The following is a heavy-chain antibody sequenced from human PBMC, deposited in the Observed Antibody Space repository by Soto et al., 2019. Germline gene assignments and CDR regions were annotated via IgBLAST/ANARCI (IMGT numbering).Heavy chain of an antibody. CDR2: ISPYNGKT. J-gene: IGHJ4*02. CDR1: AYFFTIYG. V-gene: IGHV1-18*04. CDR3: ARHFGSDLSAPGAVFDY. Sequence: ASVKVSCKASAYFFTIYGTSWVRQAPGQGLEWMGWISPYNGKTKYAQNFQGRVTMTTDTSTYTAYMEVRSLRSDDPAVYYCARHFGSDLSAPGAVFDYWRQGSLVTVSS. D-gene: IGHD3-3*02.